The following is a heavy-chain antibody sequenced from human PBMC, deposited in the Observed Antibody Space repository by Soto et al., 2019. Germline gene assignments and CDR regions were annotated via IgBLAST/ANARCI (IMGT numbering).Heavy chain of an antibody. CDR1: GGSISSGGYY. CDR2: IYYSGST. V-gene: IGHV4-31*03. CDR3: ARGPVDGYAFFDN. D-gene: IGHD5-12*01. Sequence: SETLSLTCTVSGGSISSGGYYWSWIRQHPEKGLECIGYIYYSGSTYYNPSLKSRVTISVDTSKNQFSLKLSSVTAADTAVYWCARGPVDGYAFFDNWGQGALVTVSS. J-gene: IGHJ5*02.